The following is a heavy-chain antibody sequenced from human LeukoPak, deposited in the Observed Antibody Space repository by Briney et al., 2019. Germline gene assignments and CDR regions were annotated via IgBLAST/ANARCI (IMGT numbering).Heavy chain of an antibody. Sequence: PGGSLRLSCAASGLTFSNYAMMWVRQAPGKGLEWVSSIFASCYDTRYADSVRGRFTISRDNPKNTLFLQMNSLTADDTAVYYCAKDRNGDYVGALDFWGQGTMVTVSS. CDR1: GLTFSNYA. D-gene: IGHD4-17*01. CDR2: IFASCYDT. V-gene: IGHV3-23*01. CDR3: AKDRNGDYVGALDF. J-gene: IGHJ3*01.